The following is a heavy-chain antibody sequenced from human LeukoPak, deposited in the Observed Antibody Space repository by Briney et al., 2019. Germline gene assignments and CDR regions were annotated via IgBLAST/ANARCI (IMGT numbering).Heavy chain of an antibody. CDR3: ARARGQQLVEGFDY. Sequence: GGSLRLSCAASGFTFSSYWMSWVRQAPGKGLEWVANIKQDGSEKYYVDSVKGRFTISRDNSKNTLYLQMNSLRAEDTAVYYCARARGQQLVEGFDYWGQGTLVTVSS. CDR1: GFTFSSYW. V-gene: IGHV3-7*01. J-gene: IGHJ4*02. CDR2: IKQDGSEK. D-gene: IGHD6-13*01.